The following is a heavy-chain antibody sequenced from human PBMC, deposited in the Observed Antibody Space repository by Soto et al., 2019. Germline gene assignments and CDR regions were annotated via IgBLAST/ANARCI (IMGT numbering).Heavy chain of an antibody. CDR3: ARVGGLEIQVANRIVGYYFDY. V-gene: IGHV3-30*03. CDR2: ISYDGSNK. J-gene: IGHJ4*02. D-gene: IGHD3-3*01. CDR1: GFTFSSYG. Sequence: GGSLRLSCAASGFTFSSYGMHWVRQAPGKGLEWVAVISYDGSNKYYADSVKGRFTISRDNSKNTLYLQMNSLRAEDTAVYYCARVGGLEIQVANRIVGYYFDYWGQGTLVTVSS.